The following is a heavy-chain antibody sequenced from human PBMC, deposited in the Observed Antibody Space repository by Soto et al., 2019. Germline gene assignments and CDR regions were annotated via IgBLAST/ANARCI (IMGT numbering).Heavy chain of an antibody. V-gene: IGHV4-39*01. Sequence: SETLSLTCTVSGGSISSSSYYWGWIRQPPGKGLEWIGSIYYSGSTYYNPSLKSRVTISVDTSKNQFSLKLSSVTAADTAVYYCARQSGIYDSSGYYRGDAFDIWGQGTMVTVSS. CDR1: GGSISSSSYY. D-gene: IGHD3-22*01. J-gene: IGHJ3*02. CDR2: IYYSGST. CDR3: ARQSGIYDSSGYYRGDAFDI.